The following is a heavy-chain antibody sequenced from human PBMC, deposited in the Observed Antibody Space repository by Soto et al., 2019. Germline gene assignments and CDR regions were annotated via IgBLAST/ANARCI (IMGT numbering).Heavy chain of an antibody. CDR1: GYPFTSYV. J-gene: IGHJ3*02. D-gene: IGHD3-3*01. CDR3: ARDSSYDFWSGYSAPDAFDI. Sequence: GASLKVSCKSSGYPFTSYVISWVRQAPGQGLEWMGWISAYNGNTNYAQKLQGRVTMTTDTSTSTAYMELRSLRSDDTAVYYCARDSSYDFWSGYSAPDAFDIWGQGTMVTVSS. V-gene: IGHV1-18*01. CDR2: ISAYNGNT.